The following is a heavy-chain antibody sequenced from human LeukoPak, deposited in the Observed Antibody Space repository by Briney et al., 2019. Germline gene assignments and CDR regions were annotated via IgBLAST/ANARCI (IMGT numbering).Heavy chain of an antibody. Sequence: SETLSLTCAVYGGSFSGYYWSWVRQPPGKGLEWIGEINHSGSANYNPSLKSRVTISVDTSKNQFSLKLSSVTAADTAVYYCARGHGRRYWYFDLWGRGTLVTVSS. CDR3: ARGHGRRYWYFDL. CDR1: GGSFSGYY. V-gene: IGHV4-34*01. D-gene: IGHD4-17*01. J-gene: IGHJ2*01. CDR2: INHSGSA.